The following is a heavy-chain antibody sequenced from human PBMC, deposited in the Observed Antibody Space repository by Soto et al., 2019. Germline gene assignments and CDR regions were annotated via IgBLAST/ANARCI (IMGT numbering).Heavy chain of an antibody. CDR3: TREHRDGYSLLDY. Sequence: QVQLQESGPGLVKPSQTLSLTCTVSGGSISSGDYYWSWIRQPPGKGLEWIGYIYYSGSTYYNPSLRSRVTISVDTSKNQFSLKLSSVTAADTAVYYCTREHRDGYSLLDYWGQGTLVTVSS. D-gene: IGHD5-18*01. J-gene: IGHJ4*02. CDR2: IYYSGST. V-gene: IGHV4-30-4*01. CDR1: GGSISSGDYY.